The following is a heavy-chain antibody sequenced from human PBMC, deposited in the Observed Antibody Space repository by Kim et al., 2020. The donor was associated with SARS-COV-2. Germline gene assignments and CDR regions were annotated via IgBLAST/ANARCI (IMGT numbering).Heavy chain of an antibody. V-gene: IGHV1-46*01. J-gene: IGHJ4*02. Sequence: ASVKVSCKASGYTFTSYYMHWVRQAPGQGLEWMGIINPSGGSTSYAQKFQGRVTMTRDTSTSTVYMELSSLRSEDTAVYYCARGLGDYYGSGSYYSLNFDYWGQGTLVTVSS. D-gene: IGHD3-10*01. CDR3: ARGLGDYYGSGSYYSLNFDY. CDR2: INPSGGST. CDR1: GYTFTSYY.